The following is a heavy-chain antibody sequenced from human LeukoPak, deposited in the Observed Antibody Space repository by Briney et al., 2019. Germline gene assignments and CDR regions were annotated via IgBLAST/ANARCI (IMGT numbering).Heavy chain of an antibody. D-gene: IGHD7-27*01. Sequence: ASVKVSCKASGYTFTSYGISWVRQAPGQGLEWMGRIIPIFGIANYAQKFQGRVTITADKSTSTAYMELSSLRSEDTAVYYCARGTGEAYYFDYWGQGTLVTVSS. CDR3: ARGTGEAYYFDY. CDR2: IIPIFGIA. J-gene: IGHJ4*02. CDR1: GYTFTSYG. V-gene: IGHV1-69*04.